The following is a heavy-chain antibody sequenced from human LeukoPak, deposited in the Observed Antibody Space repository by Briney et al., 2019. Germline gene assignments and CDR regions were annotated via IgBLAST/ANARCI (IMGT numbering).Heavy chain of an antibody. V-gene: IGHV4-59*08. CDR2: LHYSGNT. Sequence: PSETLSLTCTVSGAPVTSFYWSWIRQSPGKGLEWIGYLHYSGNTRYNPSLESRIITSVDTSKNQFSLKLSSVTAADTAVYYCARKYDSSGLANAFDTWGQGTSVTVSS. CDR1: GAPVTSFY. D-gene: IGHD3-22*01. J-gene: IGHJ3*02. CDR3: ARKYDSSGLANAFDT.